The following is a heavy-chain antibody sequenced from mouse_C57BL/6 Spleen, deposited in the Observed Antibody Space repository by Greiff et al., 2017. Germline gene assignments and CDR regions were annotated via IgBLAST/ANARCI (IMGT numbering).Heavy chain of an antibody. CDR1: GFTFSSYG. Sequence: EVQGVESGGDLVKPGGSLKLSCAASGFTFSSYGMSWVRQTPDKRLEWVATISSGGSYTYYPDSVKGRFTISRDNAKNTLYLQMSSLKSEDTAMYYCARPYSNQGYFDVWGTGTTVTVSS. CDR3: ARPYSNQGYFDV. D-gene: IGHD2-5*01. J-gene: IGHJ1*03. V-gene: IGHV5-6*01. CDR2: ISSGGSYT.